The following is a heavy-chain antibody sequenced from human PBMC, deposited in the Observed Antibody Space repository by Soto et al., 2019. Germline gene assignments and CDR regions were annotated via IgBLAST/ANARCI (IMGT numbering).Heavy chain of an antibody. V-gene: IGHV4-59*08. D-gene: IGHD3-10*01. CDR1: GGSISNYY. CDR3: ARHVAESPSFGERVHHLDY. J-gene: IGHJ4*01. CDR2: FYYTGIT. Sequence: SETLSLTCTVSGGSISNYYWSWIRQPPGKGLEWIGYFYYTGITNYNPSLKSRISMSVDTSKNQFSLKLSSVTATDTAVYYCARHVAESPSFGERVHHLDYWGHGTLVTVSS.